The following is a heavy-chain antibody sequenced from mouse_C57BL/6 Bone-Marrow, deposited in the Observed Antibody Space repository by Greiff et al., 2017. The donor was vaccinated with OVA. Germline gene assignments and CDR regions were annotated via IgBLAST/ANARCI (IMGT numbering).Heavy chain of an antibody. CDR1: GYTFTSYW. Sequence: QVQLQQPGAELVKPGASVKLSCKASGYTFTSYWMQWVKQRPGPGLEWIGEIDPSDSYTNYNPKFKGKATLTVDTSSSTAYMQLNSLTSEDSAVYYCASAVFAYWGQGTLVTVSA. CDR2: IDPSDSYT. V-gene: IGHV1-50*01. CDR3: ASAVFAY. J-gene: IGHJ3*01.